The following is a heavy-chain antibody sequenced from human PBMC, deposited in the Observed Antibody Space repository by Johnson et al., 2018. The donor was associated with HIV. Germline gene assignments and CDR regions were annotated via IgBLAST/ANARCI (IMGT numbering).Heavy chain of an antibody. V-gene: IGHV3-33*01. CDR1: GFTFSSYG. J-gene: IGHJ3*02. Sequence: QVQLVESGGGVVQPGRSLRLSCAASGFTFSSYGMHWVRQAPGKGLEWVAVIWYDGSNKYYADSVKGRFTISRDNSKNTLYLQMNSLSAEDTAVYYCARGAYSSSWHASDASDIWGQGTMVTVSS. CDR2: IWYDGSNK. D-gene: IGHD6-13*01. CDR3: ARGAYSSSWHASDASDI.